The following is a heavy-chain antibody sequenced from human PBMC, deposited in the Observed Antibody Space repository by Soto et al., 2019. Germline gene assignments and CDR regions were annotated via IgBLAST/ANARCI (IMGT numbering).Heavy chain of an antibody. CDR3: VRDVGP. J-gene: IGHJ5*02. CDR2: IYTGGTP. V-gene: IGHV3-53*01. CDR1: GSSVRSKY. Sequence: TGGSLRLSCAASGSSVRSKYINWVRQAPGKGLEWLSTIYTGGTPYYADSVRGRFTISRDNSRNTVFLQMNSLGAEDTAIYYCVRDVGPWGQGTLVTVSS.